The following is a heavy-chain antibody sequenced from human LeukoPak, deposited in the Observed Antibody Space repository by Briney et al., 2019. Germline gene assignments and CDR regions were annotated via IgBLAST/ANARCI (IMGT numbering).Heavy chain of an antibody. D-gene: IGHD3-9*01. V-gene: IGHV1-46*01. CDR1: GYTFTSYY. CDR3: ARDLGVTGSDY. J-gene: IGHJ4*02. Sequence: GASVKVSCKVSGYTFTSYYMHWVRQAPGQGLQWMGIINPSGGTTTYAQKFQGRVTMTRDTSTSTVYMELTSLRSEDTAVYYCARDLGVTGSDYWGQGTLVTVSS. CDR2: INPSGGTT.